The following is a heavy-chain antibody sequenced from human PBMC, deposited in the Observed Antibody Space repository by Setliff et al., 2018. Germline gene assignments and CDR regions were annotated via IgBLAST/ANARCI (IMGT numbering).Heavy chain of an antibody. Sequence: ASETLSLTCTVSGGSISSSSYYWGWIRQPPGKGLEWIGSIYYSGSTYYNPSLKSRVTISVDTSKNQFSLKLSSVTAADTAVYYCARRDIVAQTSYDFWGMTDYWGQGTLVTVSA. V-gene: IGHV4-39*01. CDR1: GGSISSSSYY. D-gene: IGHD5-12*01. CDR3: ARRDIVAQTSYDFWGMTDY. J-gene: IGHJ4*02. CDR2: IYYSGST.